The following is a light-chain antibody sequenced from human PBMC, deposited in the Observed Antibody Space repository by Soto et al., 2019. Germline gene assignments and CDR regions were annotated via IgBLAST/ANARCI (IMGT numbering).Light chain of an antibody. J-gene: IGKJ4*01. CDR1: QGISGY. V-gene: IGKV1-9*01. CDR2: AAS. Sequence: DIQLTQSPSFLSASVGDRVTITCRASQGISGYLAWYQQKPGKAPKLLIYAASTLQSGLPSRFSGSGSGTEFTLTISSLQPEDFATYYCQQLNSYPFLTFGGGTKVEIK. CDR3: QQLNSYPFLT.